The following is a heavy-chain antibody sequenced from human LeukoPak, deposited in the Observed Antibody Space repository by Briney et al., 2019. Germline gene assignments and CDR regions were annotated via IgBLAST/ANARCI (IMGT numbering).Heavy chain of an antibody. J-gene: IGHJ3*02. Sequence: ASETLSLTCTVSGDSITRGRYYWGCIRQPPGKELERIGSFYYGGAPSYNPSLRSRVTISVDTSKNQFSLKLSSVTAADTAVYYCATSYYISHAFDIWGQGTMVTVSS. CDR2: FYYGGAP. CDR1: GDSITRGRYY. V-gene: IGHV4-39*01. D-gene: IGHD3-10*01. CDR3: ATSYYISHAFDI.